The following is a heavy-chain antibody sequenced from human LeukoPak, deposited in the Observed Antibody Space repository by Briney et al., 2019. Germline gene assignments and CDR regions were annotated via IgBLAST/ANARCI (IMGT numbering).Heavy chain of an antibody. D-gene: IGHD1-26*01. CDR3: ATAGWELPQFDY. V-gene: IGHV1-24*01. Sequence: GASVKFSCMVSGYTLTELSMHWVRQAPGKGLEWMGGFDPEDGETIYAQKFQGRVTMTEDTSTDTAYMELSSLRSEDTAVYYCATAGWELPQFDYWGQGTLVTVSS. CDR2: FDPEDGET. CDR1: GYTLTELS. J-gene: IGHJ4*02.